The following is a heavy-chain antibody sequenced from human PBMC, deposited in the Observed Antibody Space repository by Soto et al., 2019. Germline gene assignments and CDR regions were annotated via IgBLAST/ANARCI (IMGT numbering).Heavy chain of an antibody. CDR2: ISAYNGTA. V-gene: IGHV1-18*01. D-gene: IGHD3-10*01. Sequence: ASVKVSCKASGYTFTSYGISWVRQAPGQGLEWMGWISAYNGTANYAQKFQGRVTITADESTSTAYMELSSLRSEDTAVYYCARDALLWFGGTNYGMDVWGQGTTVTVSS. CDR1: GYTFTSYG. CDR3: ARDALLWFGGTNYGMDV. J-gene: IGHJ6*02.